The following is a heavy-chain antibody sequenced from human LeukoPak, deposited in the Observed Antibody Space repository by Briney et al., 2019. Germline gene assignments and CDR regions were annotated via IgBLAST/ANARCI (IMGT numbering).Heavy chain of an antibody. CDR1: GGSISSSY. CDR2: VSDSGTT. D-gene: IGHD2-2*01. J-gene: IGHJ4*02. Sequence: SETLSLTCTVSGGSISSSYWSWIRQSPGMGLEWIGYVSDSGTTNYNPSLKSRVTMSLDTSKNQFSLNLNSVSAADTAVYYCARGPCTSANCYWSLDYWGQGILVTVSS. V-gene: IGHV4-59*01. CDR3: ARGPCTSANCYWSLDY.